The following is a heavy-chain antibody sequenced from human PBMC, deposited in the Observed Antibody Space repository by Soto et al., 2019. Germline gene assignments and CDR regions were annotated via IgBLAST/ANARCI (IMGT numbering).Heavy chain of an antibody. D-gene: IGHD6-19*01. Sequence: SETLSLTCAVYGASFSDNYCNWLRQPPGKGLEWIGEINHSGNTNYNPSLRSRVTISIDTSKNQLSLNLRSVSAADTAVYYCARRHAPRYGRGNNHFDLWGQGTLVTVSS. V-gene: IGHV4-34*01. CDR1: GASFSDNY. J-gene: IGHJ4*02. CDR2: INHSGNT. CDR3: ARRHAPRYGRGNNHFDL.